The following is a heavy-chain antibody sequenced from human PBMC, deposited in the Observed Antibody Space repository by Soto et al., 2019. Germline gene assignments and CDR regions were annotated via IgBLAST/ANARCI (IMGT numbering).Heavy chain of an antibody. D-gene: IGHD4-17*01. CDR1: GFTFSSYG. Sequence: QVQLVESGGGVVQPGRSLRLSCAASGFTFSSYGMHWVRQAPGKGLEWVAVISYDGSNKYYADSVKGRFTISRDNSKNTLYLQMNSLRAEDTAVYYCAKDPSDYGDYEGFDYWGQGTLVTVSS. CDR2: ISYDGSNK. V-gene: IGHV3-30*18. J-gene: IGHJ4*02. CDR3: AKDPSDYGDYEGFDY.